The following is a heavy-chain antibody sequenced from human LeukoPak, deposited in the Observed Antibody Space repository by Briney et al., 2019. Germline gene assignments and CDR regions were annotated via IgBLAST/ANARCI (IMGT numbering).Heavy chain of an antibody. Sequence: GGSLRLSCAASGFTFDDYAMHWVRQAPGKGLEWVSGISWNSGSIGYADSVKGRFTISRDNAKNSLYLQMNSLRAEDTALYYYAKARGIAAVREGYFDYWGQGTLVTVSS. D-gene: IGHD6-13*01. CDR1: GFTFDDYA. V-gene: IGHV3-9*01. CDR2: ISWNSGSI. CDR3: AKARGIAAVREGYFDY. J-gene: IGHJ4*02.